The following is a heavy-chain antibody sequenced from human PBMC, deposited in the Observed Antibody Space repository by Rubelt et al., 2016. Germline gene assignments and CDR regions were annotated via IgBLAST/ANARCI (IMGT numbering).Heavy chain of an antibody. D-gene: IGHD3-22*01. CDR1: GGSISSSSYY. V-gene: IGHV4-39*07. CDR2: IYYSGSS. CDR3: VRTYYYDSSGYYDDY. Sequence: QLQLQESGPGLVKPSETLSLTCTVSGGSISSSSYYWGWIRQPPGKGLEWIGSIYYSGSSYYNPSLKSRVTISVYTSKNQFSLKLSSVTAADTAVYYCVRTYYYDSSGYYDDYWGQGTLVTVSS. J-gene: IGHJ4*02.